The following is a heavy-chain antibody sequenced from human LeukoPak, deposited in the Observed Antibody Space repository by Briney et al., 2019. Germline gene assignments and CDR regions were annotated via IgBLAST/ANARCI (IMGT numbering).Heavy chain of an antibody. D-gene: IGHD1-26*01. CDR2: INPNSGGT. CDR3: ARRENDY. CDR1: GYTFTGYY. J-gene: IGHJ4*02. Sequence: ASVKVSCKASGYTFTGYYIHWVRQAPGQGLEWMGRINPNSGGTNYAQKFQGRVTMTRNTSISTAYMELSRPRSDDTAVYYCARRENDYWGQGTLVTVSS. V-gene: IGHV1-2*06.